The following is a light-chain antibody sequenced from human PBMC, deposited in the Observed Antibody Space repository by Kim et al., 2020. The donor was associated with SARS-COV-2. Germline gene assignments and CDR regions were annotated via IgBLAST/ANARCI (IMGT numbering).Light chain of an antibody. CDR3: AAWDDSLRV. V-gene: IGLV1-44*01. J-gene: IGLJ1*01. CDR1: SSNIGSNT. CDR2: SNN. Sequence: ELTQPPSASGTPGPRVTISCSGSSSNIGSNTVNWYQQLPGTAPKLLIYSNNQRPSGVPDRFSGSKSGTSASLAISGLQSEDEADYYCAAWDDSLRVFGTGTKVTVL.